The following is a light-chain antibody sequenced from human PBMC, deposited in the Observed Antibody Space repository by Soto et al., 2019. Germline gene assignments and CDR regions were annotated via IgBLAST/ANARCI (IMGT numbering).Light chain of an antibody. CDR2: YDT. Sequence: SYELTQPPSVSVAPGKTARINCGGNNIGSKSVHWYQQKPGQAPVLVIYYDTDRPSGIPERFSGSNSGNTATLTISRVEAGDEADYYCQVWDSSSDHHVFGTGTKLTVL. CDR1: NIGSKS. J-gene: IGLJ1*01. V-gene: IGLV3-21*04. CDR3: QVWDSSSDHHV.